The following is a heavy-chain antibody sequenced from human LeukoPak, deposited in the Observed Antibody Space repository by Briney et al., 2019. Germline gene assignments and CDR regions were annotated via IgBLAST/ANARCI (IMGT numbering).Heavy chain of an antibody. CDR3: TRSSSNANHVSDY. CDR1: GFTFSDHY. V-gene: IGHV3-72*01. Sequence: PGGTLRLSCAGCGFTFSDHYMDWVRQVPGKGLEWVGRARNRSTLSTTEYAASVKVRFFISRHASKNSVYLQMNSLRIEDTAVYYCTRSSSNANHVSDYWGQGTTVTVSS. CDR2: ARNRSTLSTT. J-gene: IGHJ4*02. D-gene: IGHD4-11*01.